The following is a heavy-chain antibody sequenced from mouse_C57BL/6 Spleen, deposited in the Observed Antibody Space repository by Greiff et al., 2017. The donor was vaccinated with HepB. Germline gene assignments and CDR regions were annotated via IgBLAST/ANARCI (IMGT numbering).Heavy chain of an antibody. Sequence: QVQLQQSGPELVKPGASVKLSCKASGYTFTSYDINWVKQRPGQGLEWIGWIYPRDGSTKYNEKFKGKATLTVDTASSTAYMELHSLTSEDSAVYFCAREGYDYDVGLAYWGQGTLVTVSA. CDR2: IYPRDGST. J-gene: IGHJ3*01. CDR1: GYTFTSYD. D-gene: IGHD2-4*01. V-gene: IGHV1-85*01. CDR3: AREGYDYDVGLAY.